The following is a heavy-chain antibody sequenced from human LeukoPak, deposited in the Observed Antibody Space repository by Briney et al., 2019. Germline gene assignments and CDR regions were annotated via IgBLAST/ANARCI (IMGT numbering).Heavy chain of an antibody. Sequence: SETLSLTCAVYGGSFSGYYWSWIRQPPGKGLEWIGEINHSGSTNYNPSLKSRVTISVDTSKNQFSLKLSSVTAADTAVYYCAREIVGATGGDYYFDYWGQGTLVTVSS. J-gene: IGHJ4*02. D-gene: IGHD1-26*01. CDR1: GGSFSGYY. CDR3: AREIVGATGGDYYFDY. CDR2: INHSGST. V-gene: IGHV4-34*01.